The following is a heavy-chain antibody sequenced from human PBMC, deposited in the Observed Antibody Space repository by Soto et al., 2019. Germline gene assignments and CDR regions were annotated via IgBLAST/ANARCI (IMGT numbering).Heavy chain of an antibody. CDR3: ASRAEITISSGSRIYGMDV. Sequence: RASVKVSCKASGGTFSSYAISWVRQAPGQGLEWMGGIIPIFGTANYAQKFQGRVTITADESTSTAYMELSSLRSEDTAVYYCASRAEITISSGSRIYGMDVWGQGTTVTVSS. CDR1: GGTFSSYA. V-gene: IGHV1-69*13. J-gene: IGHJ6*02. CDR2: IIPIFGTA. D-gene: IGHD3-3*01.